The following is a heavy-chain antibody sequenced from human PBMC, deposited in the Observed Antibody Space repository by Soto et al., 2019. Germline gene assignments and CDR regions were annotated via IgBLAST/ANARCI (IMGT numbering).Heavy chain of an antibody. CDR2: MNPNSGNT. D-gene: IGHD6-13*01. Sequence: QVQLVQSGAEVKKPGASVKVSCKGSGYTFTSYHINWVRQATGQGLEWMGWMNPNSGNTGYAQTLQGRVTMTWDTSISTAYMELSSLRFEDTAMYYCARGHISSTKSWHDPWGQGTLVTVSS. CDR1: GYTFTSYH. V-gene: IGHV1-8*01. CDR3: ARGHISSTKSWHDP. J-gene: IGHJ5*02.